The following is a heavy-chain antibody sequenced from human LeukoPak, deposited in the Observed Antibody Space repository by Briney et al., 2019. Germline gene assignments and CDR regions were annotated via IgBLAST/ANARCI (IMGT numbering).Heavy chain of an antibody. D-gene: IGHD6-13*01. V-gene: IGHV3-7*01. Sequence: GGSLGLSCAASGFTFTSYWMTWVRQAPGKGLEWLANIKQDGGATYYGDSVKGRFTISRDNAKNSLYLQMNSLRAEDTALYYCATSKDAAGGPYWGQGTLVTVSS. J-gene: IGHJ4*02. CDR2: IKQDGGAT. CDR1: GFTFTSYW. CDR3: ATSKDAAGGPY.